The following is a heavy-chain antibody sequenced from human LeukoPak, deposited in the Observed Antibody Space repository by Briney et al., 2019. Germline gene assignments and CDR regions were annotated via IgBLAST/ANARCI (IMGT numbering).Heavy chain of an antibody. CDR2: ISISSSYT. V-gene: IGHV3-11*05. Sequence: GGSLRLSCAASGFTFSDYYMSWIRQAPGKGLEWVSYISISSSYTKYADSVKGRFTISRDNAKKSLYLQMNSLRADDSAVYYCARDRAPSGFYLGDFYYWGQGALVSVSS. D-gene: IGHD3-22*01. J-gene: IGHJ4*02. CDR3: ARDRAPSGFYLGDFYY. CDR1: GFTFSDYY.